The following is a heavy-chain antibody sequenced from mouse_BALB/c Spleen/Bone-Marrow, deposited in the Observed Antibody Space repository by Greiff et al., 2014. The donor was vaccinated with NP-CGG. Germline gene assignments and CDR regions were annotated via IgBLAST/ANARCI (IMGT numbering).Heavy chain of an antibody. CDR2: ISPSNGRT. CDR3: ARRTTTVVATDY. J-gene: IGHJ2*01. D-gene: IGHD1-1*01. V-gene: IGHV1S81*02. CDR1: GHTFTSYW. Sequence: ESGAELVKPGASVKLSCKASGHTFTSYWMHWVKQRPGQGLEWIGEISPSNGRTNYNEKFKSKATLTVDKSSSTAYMQLSSLTSEDSAVYYCARRTTTVVATDYWGQGTTLTVSS.